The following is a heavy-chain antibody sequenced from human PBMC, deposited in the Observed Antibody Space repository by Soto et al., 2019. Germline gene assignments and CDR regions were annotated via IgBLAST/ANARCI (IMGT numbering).Heavy chain of an antibody. D-gene: IGHD1-26*01. CDR2: IRSKANGGTT. CDR3: TRDLKSGSYSGYYFDY. V-gene: IGHV3-49*03. CDR1: GFTFGDYA. J-gene: IGHJ4*02. Sequence: SLRLSFTASGFTFGDYALSRFRQAPGEGLEWVGFIRSKANGGTTEYAASVKGRCTISRDDSKSIFYLQMNSLKTEDTAVYYCTRDLKSGSYSGYYFDYWGQGT.